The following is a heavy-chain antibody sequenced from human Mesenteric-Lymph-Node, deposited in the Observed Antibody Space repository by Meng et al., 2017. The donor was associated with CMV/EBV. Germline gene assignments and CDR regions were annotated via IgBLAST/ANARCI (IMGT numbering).Heavy chain of an antibody. CDR1: GFTFSSYG. Sequence: CAASGFTFSSYGMHWVRQTPGKGLEWVAVIWYDGSNKYFADSVKGRFTISRDNSKNTLYLQMNSLTAEDTAVYYCAREGLGAGSFDYWGQGTLVTVSS. D-gene: IGHD3-10*01. J-gene: IGHJ4*02. CDR2: IWYDGSNK. V-gene: IGHV3-33*01. CDR3: AREGLGAGSFDY.